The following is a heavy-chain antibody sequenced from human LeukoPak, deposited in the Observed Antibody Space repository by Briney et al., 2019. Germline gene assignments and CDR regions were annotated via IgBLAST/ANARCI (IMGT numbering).Heavy chain of an antibody. J-gene: IGHJ5*02. Sequence: PSETLSLTCTGSGDSIRSSSYYWGWIRQPPGKGLEWIESIYYGGSTYYNPSLKSRVTISVNTSKNQFSLKLSSLTAADTAVYFCARQNSWEVPAWFDPWGQGTLVTVS. CDR2: IYYGGST. D-gene: IGHD1-26*01. V-gene: IGHV4-39*01. CDR1: GDSIRSSSYY. CDR3: ARQNSWEVPAWFDP.